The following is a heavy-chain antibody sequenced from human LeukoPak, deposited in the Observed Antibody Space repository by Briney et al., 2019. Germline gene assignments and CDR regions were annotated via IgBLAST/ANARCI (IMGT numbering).Heavy chain of an antibody. J-gene: IGHJ6*03. CDR3: ARVSPYYYYYYMDV. V-gene: IGHV4-59*11. CDR1: GGSISSHY. CDR2: IYYSGNT. Sequence: KASETLSLTCTVSGGSISSHYWSWIRQPPGKGLEWMGYIYYSGNTNYNPSLKSRVTISVDTSKNQFSLKLSSVTAADTAVYYCARVSPYYYYYYMDVWGKGTTVTVSS.